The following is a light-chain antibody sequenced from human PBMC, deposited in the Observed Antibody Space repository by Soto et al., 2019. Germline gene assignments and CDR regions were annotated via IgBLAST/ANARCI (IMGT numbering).Light chain of an antibody. Sequence: QSALTQPASVSGSPGQSITISCTGTSSDVGGYNYVSWYQQHPSKAPKLMIYDVSNRPSGVSNRFSGSKSGNTASLTISGLQAEDDADYYCSSYTSSSVVFGGGTKLTVL. V-gene: IGLV2-14*01. J-gene: IGLJ2*01. CDR1: SSDVGGYNY. CDR3: SSYTSSSVV. CDR2: DVS.